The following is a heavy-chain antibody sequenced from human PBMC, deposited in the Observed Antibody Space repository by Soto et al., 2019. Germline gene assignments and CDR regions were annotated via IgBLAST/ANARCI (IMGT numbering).Heavy chain of an antibody. J-gene: IGHJ4*02. D-gene: IGHD5-18*01. CDR1: GFTFSSYG. CDR3: AKDLTDTAMVTGSAFDY. Sequence: QVQLVESGGGVVQPGRSLRLSCAASGFTFSSYGMHWVRQAPGKGLEWVAVISYDGSNKYYADSVKGRFTISRDNSKNXLYLQMNSLRAEDTAVYYCAKDLTDTAMVTGSAFDYWGQGPLVTVSS. CDR2: ISYDGSNK. V-gene: IGHV3-30*18.